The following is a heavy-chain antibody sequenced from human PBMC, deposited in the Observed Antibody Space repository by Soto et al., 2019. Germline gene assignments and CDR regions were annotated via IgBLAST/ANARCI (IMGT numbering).Heavy chain of an antibody. Sequence: PGGSLRLSCAASGFTSSYYYMSWIRQAPGKGLEWVSYISSSSSYTNYADSVKGRFTISRDNAKNSLYLQMNSLRAEDTAVYYCARGITMVRGVITPLLYGMDVWGQGTTVTV. D-gene: IGHD3-10*01. CDR2: ISSSSSYT. CDR3: ARGITMVRGVITPLLYGMDV. CDR1: GFTSSYYY. V-gene: IGHV3-11*06. J-gene: IGHJ6*02.